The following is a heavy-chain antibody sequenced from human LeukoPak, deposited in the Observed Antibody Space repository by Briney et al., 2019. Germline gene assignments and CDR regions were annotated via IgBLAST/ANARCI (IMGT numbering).Heavy chain of an antibody. CDR1: GYSFTNYY. Sequence: GASVRVSCKASGYSFTNYYMHWVRQAPGQGLEWMGIINPSAGSTSFAQKFQGRVTMSRDTSTNTVYMELSSLTSEYTAVYYCARGFGDSTLNWLDPWGQGTLVTVSS. J-gene: IGHJ5*02. CDR3: ARGFGDSTLNWLDP. V-gene: IGHV1-46*01. D-gene: IGHD3-10*01. CDR2: INPSAGST.